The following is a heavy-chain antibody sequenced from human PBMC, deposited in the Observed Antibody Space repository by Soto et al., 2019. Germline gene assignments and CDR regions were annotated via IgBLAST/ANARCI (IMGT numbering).Heavy chain of an antibody. Sequence: QAHLVQSGPEVKKPGASVKVSCKGSGYIFTSYGIAWVRQAPGQGLEWRGWISAHNGKTEYAQKVQGRVTVTRDTSTSTAYLELRSLRSDDTALYYCARGRYGDYWGQGALVTVSS. J-gene: IGHJ4*02. D-gene: IGHD4-17*01. CDR2: ISAHNGKT. V-gene: IGHV1-18*01. CDR1: GYIFTSYG. CDR3: ARGRYGDY.